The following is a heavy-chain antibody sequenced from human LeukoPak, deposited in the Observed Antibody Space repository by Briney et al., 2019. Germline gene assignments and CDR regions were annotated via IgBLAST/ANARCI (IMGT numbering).Heavy chain of an antibody. Sequence: SETLSLTCAVYGGSFSGYYWSWIRQPPGKGLEWIGEINHSGGTNYNPSLKSRVTMSVDTSKNQFSLTQSSVTAADTAVCYCARVRATGAFDIWGQGTMVTVSS. D-gene: IGHD5-12*01. CDR2: INHSGGT. J-gene: IGHJ3*02. CDR1: GGSFSGYY. V-gene: IGHV4-34*01. CDR3: ARVRATGAFDI.